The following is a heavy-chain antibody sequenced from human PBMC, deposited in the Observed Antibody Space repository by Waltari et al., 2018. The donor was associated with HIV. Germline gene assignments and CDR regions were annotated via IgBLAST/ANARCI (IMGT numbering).Heavy chain of an antibody. CDR3: ARAPRAATALVNGMDV. Sequence: QVQLQESGPGLVKPSETLSLTCTVSGGSISSYYWSWIRQPPGKGLEWIGYIYYSGSTNYNPSLKSRVTISVDTSKNQFSLKLSSVTAADTAVYYCARAPRAATALVNGMDVWGQGTTVTVSS. J-gene: IGHJ6*02. D-gene: IGHD6-25*01. CDR2: IYYSGST. CDR1: GGSISSYY. V-gene: IGHV4-59*01.